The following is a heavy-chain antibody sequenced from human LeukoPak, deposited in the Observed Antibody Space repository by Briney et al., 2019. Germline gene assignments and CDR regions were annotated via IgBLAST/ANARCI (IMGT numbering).Heavy chain of an antibody. Sequence: SGTLSLTCAVSGGSISSSNWWSWVRQPPGKGLEWIGEIYHSGSTNYNPSLKSRVTISVDKSKNQFSLKLSSVTAADTAVYYCARMSSRYYYGSGGLPGSDYWGQGTLVTVSS. J-gene: IGHJ4*02. V-gene: IGHV4-4*02. CDR3: ARMSSRYYYGSGGLPGSDY. D-gene: IGHD3-10*01. CDR2: IYHSGST. CDR1: GGSISSSNW.